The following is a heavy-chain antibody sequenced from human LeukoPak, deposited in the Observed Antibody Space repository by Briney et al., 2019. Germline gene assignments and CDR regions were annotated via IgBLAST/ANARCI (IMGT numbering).Heavy chain of an antibody. V-gene: IGHV1-69*13. CDR1: GGTFSSYA. D-gene: IGHD2-2*01. CDR3: AKSSTSRYSWFDP. J-gene: IGHJ5*02. Sequence: APVKVSCKASGGTFSSYAISWVRQAPGQGLEWMGGIIPIFGTANYAQKFQGRVTITADESTSTAYMELSSLRSEDTAVYYCAKSSTSRYSWFDPWGQGTLVTVSS. CDR2: IIPIFGTA.